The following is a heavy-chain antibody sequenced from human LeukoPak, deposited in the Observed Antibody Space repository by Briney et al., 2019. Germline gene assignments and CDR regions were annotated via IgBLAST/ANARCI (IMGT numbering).Heavy chain of an antibody. CDR2: ISWNSGSI. V-gene: IGHV3-9*01. Sequence: GGSLRLSCAASGFTFDDYAMHWVRQAPGKGLEWVSGISWNSGSIGYADSVKGRFTISRDNAKNSLYLQMNSLRAEDTAVYYCAELGITMIGGVWGKGTTVAISS. CDR3: AELGITMIGGV. J-gene: IGHJ6*04. CDR1: GFTFDDYA. D-gene: IGHD3-10*02.